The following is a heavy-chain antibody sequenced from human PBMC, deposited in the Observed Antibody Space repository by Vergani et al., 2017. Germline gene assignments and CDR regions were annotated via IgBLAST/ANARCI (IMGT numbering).Heavy chain of an antibody. CDR1: GFTFSSYG. V-gene: IGHV3-33*01. Sequence: QVQLVESGGGVVQPGRSLRLSCAASGFTFSSYGMHWVRQAPGKGLEWVAVIWYDGSNKYYADSVKGRFTISRDNSKNTLYLQMNSLRAEDTAVYYWARDPDGDYYYYGMDVWGQGP. D-gene: IGHD4-17*01. CDR2: IWYDGSNK. CDR3: ARDPDGDYYYYGMDV. J-gene: IGHJ6*02.